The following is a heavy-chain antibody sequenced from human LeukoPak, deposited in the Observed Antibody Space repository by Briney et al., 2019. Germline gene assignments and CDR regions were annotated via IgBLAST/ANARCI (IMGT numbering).Heavy chain of an antibody. D-gene: IGHD3-9*01. J-gene: IGHJ4*02. V-gene: IGHV1-18*04. Sequence: GASVKVSCKASGYTFTGYGISWVRQAPGQGLEWMGWISAYNGNTNYAQKLQGRVTMTTDTSTSTAYMELRSLRSDDTAVYYCARDMDDILTGYYLVAGGFDYWGQGTLVTVSS. CDR3: ARDMDDILTGYYLVAGGFDY. CDR1: GYTFTGYG. CDR2: ISAYNGNT.